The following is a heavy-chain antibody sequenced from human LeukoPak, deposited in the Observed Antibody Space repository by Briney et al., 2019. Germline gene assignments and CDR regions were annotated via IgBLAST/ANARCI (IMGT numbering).Heavy chain of an antibody. CDR2: IYYSGST. J-gene: IGHJ5*02. Sequence: SETLSLTCTVSGGSISSGGYYWSWIRQHPGKGLEWIGYIYYSGSTYYNPSLKSRVTISVDTSKNQFSLKLSSVTAADTAVYYCARGVSRWFDPWGQGTLVTVSS. CDR1: GGSISSGGYY. CDR3: ARGVSRWFDP. D-gene: IGHD6-6*01. V-gene: IGHV4-31*03.